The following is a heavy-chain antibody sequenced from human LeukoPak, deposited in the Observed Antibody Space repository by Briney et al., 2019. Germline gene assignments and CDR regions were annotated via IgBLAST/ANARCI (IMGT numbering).Heavy chain of an antibody. Sequence: GSVKVSCKASGYTFTSYYMHWVRQAPGQGLEWMGIINPSGGSTSYAQKFQGRVTMTRDTSTSTVYMELSSLRSEDTAVYYCARKRDYYDSSGPDAFDIWGQGTMVTVSS. CDR3: ARKRDYYDSSGPDAFDI. J-gene: IGHJ3*02. V-gene: IGHV1-46*01. CDR1: GYTFTSYY. CDR2: INPSGGST. D-gene: IGHD3-22*01.